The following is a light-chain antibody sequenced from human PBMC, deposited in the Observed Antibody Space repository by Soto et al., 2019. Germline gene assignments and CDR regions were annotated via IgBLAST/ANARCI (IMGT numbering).Light chain of an antibody. CDR1: QGISSY. CDR2: AAS. Sequence: DIQMTQSPSSLSASVGDRVTIACRASQGISSYLAWYQQKPGKVPKVLIYAASTLHSGVPSRFSGSGSGTEFTLTISNVQPEDVATYYCQKYYSAPETFGQGTKV. V-gene: IGKV1-27*01. CDR3: QKYYSAPET. J-gene: IGKJ1*01.